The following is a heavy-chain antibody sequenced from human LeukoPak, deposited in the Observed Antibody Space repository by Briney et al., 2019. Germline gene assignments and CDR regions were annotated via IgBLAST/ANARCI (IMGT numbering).Heavy chain of an antibody. CDR3: ARHRPYYYNSGNFDAFDI. CDR2: IYYSGDS. CDR1: GGSISNYY. Sequence: KSSETLSPTCTVSGGSISNYYWSWIRQPPGKGLEWIGSIYYSGDSYYNPSLKSRVTMSVDTSKNQFSLNLNSVTAADTAVYSCARHRPYYYNSGNFDAFDIWGQGTMVTVSS. J-gene: IGHJ3*02. V-gene: IGHV4-39*01. D-gene: IGHD3-10*01.